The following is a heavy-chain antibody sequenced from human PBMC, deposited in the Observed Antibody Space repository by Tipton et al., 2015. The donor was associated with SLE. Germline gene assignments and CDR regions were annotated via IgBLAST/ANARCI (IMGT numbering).Heavy chain of an antibody. Sequence: TLSLTCAVYGGSFSGYYWSWIRQTPGKGLEWIGEINHSGSTNYNPSLKSRVTISVDTSKNQFSLKLSSVTAADTAVYYCARNKYSSDPWYFDLWGRGTLVTVSS. CDR2: INHSGST. V-gene: IGHV4-34*01. CDR1: GGSFSGYY. J-gene: IGHJ2*01. D-gene: IGHD6-19*01. CDR3: ARNKYSSDPWYFDL.